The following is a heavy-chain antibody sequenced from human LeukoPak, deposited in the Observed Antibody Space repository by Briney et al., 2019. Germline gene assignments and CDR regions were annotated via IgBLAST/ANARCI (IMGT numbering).Heavy chain of an antibody. J-gene: IGHJ5*02. D-gene: IGHD6-19*01. V-gene: IGHV4-39*07. Sequence: SETLSLTCSVSGGSISSSAYYWGWIRQPPGQGLEWIGSIYYSGNTYYNPSLKSPVTISIDTSKNQFSLKLSSVTAADTAVYYCARDLDSSGWGVWFDPWGQGTLVTVSS. CDR3: ARDLDSSGWGVWFDP. CDR2: IYYSGNT. CDR1: GGSISSSAYY.